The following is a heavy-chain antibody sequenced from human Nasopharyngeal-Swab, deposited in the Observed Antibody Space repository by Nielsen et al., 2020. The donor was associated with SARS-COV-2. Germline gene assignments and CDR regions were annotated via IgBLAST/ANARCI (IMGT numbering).Heavy chain of an antibody. D-gene: IGHD2-2*01. V-gene: IGHV3-74*01. J-gene: IGHJ6*02. CDR2: IKNDGSST. CDR1: GFTFRSYW. Sequence: GESLKISCVVSGFTFRSYWMYWVRQAPGKGLVLVSRIKNDGSSTNYADSVKGRFTISRDNAKNTLYLQMNSLSAEDTAVYFCARERVPARINYYYYGMDVWGRGTTVTVSS. CDR3: ARERVPARINYYYYGMDV.